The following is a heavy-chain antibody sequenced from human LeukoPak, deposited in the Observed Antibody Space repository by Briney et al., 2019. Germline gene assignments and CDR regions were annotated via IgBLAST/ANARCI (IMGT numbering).Heavy chain of an antibody. V-gene: IGHV3-64*01. CDR2: ITTDGGRT. D-gene: IGHD4-17*01. Sequence: PGGSLRLSCVASGFTFSSFRMHWVRQAPGKGLEYVSAITTDGGRTFYVNSVEGRFTVSRDNSKNTLYLQMGGLRTEDTAVYYCAREPALGDLDYWGQGTLVTVSS. CDR1: GFTFSSFR. CDR3: AREPALGDLDY. J-gene: IGHJ4*02.